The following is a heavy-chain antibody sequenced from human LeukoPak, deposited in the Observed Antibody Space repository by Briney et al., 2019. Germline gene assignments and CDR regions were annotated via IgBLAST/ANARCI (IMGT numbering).Heavy chain of an antibody. Sequence: ASVKVSCKASGYTFTGYCMHWVRQAPGQGLEWMGWINPNSGGTNYAQKFQGRVTMTRDTSISTAYMELSRLRSDDTAVYYCARRWGSSTSCFGYWGQGTLVTVSS. CDR1: GYTFTGYC. CDR3: ARRWGSSTSCFGY. J-gene: IGHJ4*02. V-gene: IGHV1-2*02. D-gene: IGHD2-2*01. CDR2: INPNSGGT.